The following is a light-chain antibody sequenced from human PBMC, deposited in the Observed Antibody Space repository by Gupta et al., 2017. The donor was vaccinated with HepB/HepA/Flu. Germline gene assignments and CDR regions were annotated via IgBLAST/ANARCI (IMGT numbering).Light chain of an antibody. CDR1: SSDVGGYNY. J-gene: IGLJ1*01. CDR3: SSYTSSSTRV. Sequence: QSALTQPASVSGSPGQSITISCTGTSSDVGGYNYVSWYQQHPGKAPKLMIYVVSNRPSGVSNRFSGSKSGNTASLTISGLQAEDEADDYCSSYTSSSTRVFGTGTKVTVL. V-gene: IGLV2-14*01. CDR2: VVS.